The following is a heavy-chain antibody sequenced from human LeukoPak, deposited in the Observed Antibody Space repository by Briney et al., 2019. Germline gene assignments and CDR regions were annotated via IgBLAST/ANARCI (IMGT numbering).Heavy chain of an antibody. D-gene: IGHD2-2*01. CDR3: ARGSSSPYHYMDV. Sequence: GGSLRLSCAASGFTFSNYVMNWVRQAPGKGLEWVSGISVTGGSTYSAESVKGRFTISRDNSKNTLYLQMNSLRTEDTAVFYCARGSSSPYHYMDVWGRGTAVTVS. CDR1: GFTFSNYV. J-gene: IGHJ6*03. CDR2: ISVTGGST. V-gene: IGHV3-23*01.